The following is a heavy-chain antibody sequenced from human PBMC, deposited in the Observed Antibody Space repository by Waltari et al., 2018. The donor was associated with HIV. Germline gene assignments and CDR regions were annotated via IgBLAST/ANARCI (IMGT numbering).Heavy chain of an antibody. CDR1: GGSMNTSDYY. Sequence: QFKLQESGPRLRKPSETLSLTCTISGGSMNTSDYYWGWVRQPPGKGLEWIGNIHYNGRTFDNPSLQSRVTLSLDKSDNQFFLNFISVIAADTAVYYCARDSGLFMYDSRRAVLNWFDPWGQGLLVTVSS. V-gene: IGHV4-39*07. D-gene: IGHD3-9*01. CDR3: ARDSGLFMYDSRRAVLNWFDP. CDR2: IHYNGRT. J-gene: IGHJ5*02.